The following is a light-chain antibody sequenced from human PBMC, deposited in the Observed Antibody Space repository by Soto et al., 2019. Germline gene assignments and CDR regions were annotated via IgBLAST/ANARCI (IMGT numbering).Light chain of an antibody. Sequence: EIVMTQSPATLSVSPGERATLSCRASESISNKLAWYQQKPGQAPRLLIYDTSTRATGIPARFSGSGSGTEFTLTISTLQSEDLAVYYCQQYNNWFLISFGQGTHWRL. J-gene: IGKJ5*01. CDR1: ESISNK. CDR3: QQYNNWFLIS. V-gene: IGKV3-15*01. CDR2: DTS.